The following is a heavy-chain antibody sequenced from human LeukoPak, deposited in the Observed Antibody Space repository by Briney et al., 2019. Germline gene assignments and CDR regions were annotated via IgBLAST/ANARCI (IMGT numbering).Heavy chain of an antibody. V-gene: IGHV3-33*03. CDR3: AKGSYYYDSSGYQQPLFDY. CDR1: GFTFSSYG. Sequence: GRSLRLSCAASGFTFSSYGMHWVRQAPGKGLEWVAVIWYDGSKNYYADSVKGRFTISRDNSKNSLYLQMNSLRTEDTALYYCAKGSYYYDSSGYQQPLFDYWGQGTLVTVSS. D-gene: IGHD3-22*01. CDR2: IWYDGSKN. J-gene: IGHJ4*02.